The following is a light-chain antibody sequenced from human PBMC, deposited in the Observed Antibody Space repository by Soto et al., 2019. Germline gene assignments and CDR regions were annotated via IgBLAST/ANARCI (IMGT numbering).Light chain of an antibody. CDR2: DVT. Sequence: QSALTQPRSVSESPGQSVTISCTGTSSDVGGYNYVSWYQHHPGKAPKLMIYDVTKRPSGVSDRFSGSKSGNTASLTISGLQAEDEGDYFCCSYADNYTLSFGGGTKVTVL. V-gene: IGLV2-11*01. CDR1: SSDVGGYNY. CDR3: CSYADNYTLS. J-gene: IGLJ2*01.